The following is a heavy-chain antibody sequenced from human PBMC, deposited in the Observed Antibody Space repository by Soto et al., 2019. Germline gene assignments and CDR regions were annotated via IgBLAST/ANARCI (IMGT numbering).Heavy chain of an antibody. D-gene: IGHD6-19*01. CDR2: IIPIFGTA. Sequence: VKVSCKASGGTFSSYAISWVRQAPGQGLEWMGGIIPIFGTANYAQKFQGRVTITADESTSTAYMELSSLRSEDTAVYYCARDGRAVAADYYYYYGMDVWGQGTTVTVSS. J-gene: IGHJ6*02. CDR3: ARDGRAVAADYYYYYGMDV. V-gene: IGHV1-69*01. CDR1: GGTFSSYA.